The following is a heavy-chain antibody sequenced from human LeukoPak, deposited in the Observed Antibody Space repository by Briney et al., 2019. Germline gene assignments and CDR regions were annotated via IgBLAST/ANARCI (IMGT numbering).Heavy chain of an antibody. Sequence: GGSLRLSCAASGLTFSRYLMHWVRQAPGKGLVWVSHINVDGSGATYADSVKGRFTISRDNAKNTLYLHMNSLRAEDTAVYYCARATRIYSSGWYYSFDYWGQGTLVTVSS. V-gene: IGHV3-74*01. CDR1: GLTFSRYL. D-gene: IGHD6-19*01. CDR3: ARATRIYSSGWYYSFDY. J-gene: IGHJ4*02. CDR2: INVDGSGA.